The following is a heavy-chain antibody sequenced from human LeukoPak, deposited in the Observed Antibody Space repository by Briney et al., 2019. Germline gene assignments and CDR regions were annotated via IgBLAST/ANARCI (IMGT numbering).Heavy chain of an antibody. CDR2: IYYSGST. Sequence: SETLSLTCTVSGGSISSYYWSWIRQPPGKGLEWIGYIYYSGSTNYNPSLKSRVTISVDTPKNQFSLKLSSVTAADTAVYYCASAAAGSFDYWGQGTLVTVSS. V-gene: IGHV4-59*01. CDR3: ASAAAGSFDY. CDR1: GGSISSYY. J-gene: IGHJ4*02. D-gene: IGHD6-13*01.